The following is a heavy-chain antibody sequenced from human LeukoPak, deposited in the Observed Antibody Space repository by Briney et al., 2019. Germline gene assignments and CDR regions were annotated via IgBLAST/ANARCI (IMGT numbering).Heavy chain of an antibody. CDR1: GGSISSSSYY. V-gene: IGHV4-39*07. D-gene: IGHD2-15*01. CDR3: ARVGSYWYFDL. Sequence: PSETLSLTCTVSGGSISSSSYYWGWIRQPPGKGLEWIGSIYYSGSTYYNPSLKSRVTISVDRSKNQFSLKLSSVTAADTAVYYCARVGSYWYFDLWGRGTLVTVSS. J-gene: IGHJ2*01. CDR2: IYYSGST.